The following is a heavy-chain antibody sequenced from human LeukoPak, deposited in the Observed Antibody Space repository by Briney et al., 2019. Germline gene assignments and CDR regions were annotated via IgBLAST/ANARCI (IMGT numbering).Heavy chain of an antibody. D-gene: IGHD3-22*01. Sequence: GGSLRLSCAASGFTFSSYEMNWVRQAPGKGLEWVSYISSSGSTIYYADSVKGRFTISRDNAKNSLYLQMSSLRAEDTAVYYCARSMIDYFYYYMDVWGKGTTVTVSS. J-gene: IGHJ6*03. CDR1: GFTFSSYE. V-gene: IGHV3-48*03. CDR2: ISSSGSTI. CDR3: ARSMIDYFYYYMDV.